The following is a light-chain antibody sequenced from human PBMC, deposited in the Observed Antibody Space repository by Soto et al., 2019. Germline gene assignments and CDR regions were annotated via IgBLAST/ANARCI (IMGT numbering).Light chain of an antibody. CDR3: QQYHIWPPWT. V-gene: IGKV3-15*01. J-gene: IGKJ1*01. CDR1: QSIRSN. CDR2: GAS. Sequence: EIVMTQSPDTLSVSPGEGATLSCSVSQSIRSNLAWYQQGPGRAPRLLMYGASTRADGIPARFTGSGSGTEFTLTISSLQSEDFAVYYCQQYHIWPPWTSGQGTKVDI.